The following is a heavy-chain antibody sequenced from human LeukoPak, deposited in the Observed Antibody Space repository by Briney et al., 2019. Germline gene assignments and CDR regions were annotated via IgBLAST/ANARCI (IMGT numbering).Heavy chain of an antibody. CDR2: IKQDGSEK. J-gene: IGHJ3*02. Sequence: GGSLRLSCAASGFTFSSYGMSWVRQAPGKGLEWVANIKQDGSEKHYVDSVKGRFTISRDNAKNSLYLQMNSLRAEDMALYYCAKASTRSFTSGYYGDAFDIWGQGTMVSVSS. CDR1: GFTFSSYG. V-gene: IGHV3-7*03. D-gene: IGHD3-22*01. CDR3: AKASTRSFTSGYYGDAFDI.